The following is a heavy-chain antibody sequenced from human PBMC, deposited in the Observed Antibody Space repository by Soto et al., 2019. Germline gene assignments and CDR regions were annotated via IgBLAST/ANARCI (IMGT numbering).Heavy chain of an antibody. CDR1: GFTFSAYW. CDR3: ARGPRVSSTGTGAH. CDR2: ISDDGSTA. D-gene: IGHD1-1*01. Sequence: GGSLRLSCAVSGFTFSAYWMHWVRQVPGKGLTWVSRISDDGSTATYADSVKGRFIISRDNAKNTLYLEMNTLRADDSGLYYCARGPRVSSTGTGAHWGRGTLVT. J-gene: IGHJ4*02. V-gene: IGHV3-74*01.